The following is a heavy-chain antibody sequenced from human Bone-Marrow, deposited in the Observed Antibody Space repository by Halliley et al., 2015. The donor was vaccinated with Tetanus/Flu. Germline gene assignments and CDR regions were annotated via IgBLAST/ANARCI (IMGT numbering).Heavy chain of an antibody. CDR3: ARDWADGDSGYRY. Sequence: WVSAIFRGGVTRYADSVEGRLTISRDNSKNTLFLQMNSLRADDMAVYYCARDWADGDSGYRYWGQGTLVTVSP. CDR2: IFRGGVT. V-gene: IGHV3-53*01. J-gene: IGHJ4*02. D-gene: IGHD3-22*01.